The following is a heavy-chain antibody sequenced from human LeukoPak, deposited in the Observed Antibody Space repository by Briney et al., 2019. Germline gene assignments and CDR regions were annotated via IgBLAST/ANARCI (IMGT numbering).Heavy chain of an antibody. J-gene: IGHJ5*02. D-gene: IGHD2-15*01. V-gene: IGHV4-39*07. CDR1: GGSSSSSNYY. Sequence: SETLSLTCTVSGGSSSSSNYYWDWIRQPPGKGLEWIGSIYYSGTTCYNPSLKSRVTVSIDTSKKQFSLKLSSVTAADTAVYYCARAGSPNWFDPWGQGTLVTVSS. CDR3: ARAGSPNWFDP. CDR2: IYYSGTT.